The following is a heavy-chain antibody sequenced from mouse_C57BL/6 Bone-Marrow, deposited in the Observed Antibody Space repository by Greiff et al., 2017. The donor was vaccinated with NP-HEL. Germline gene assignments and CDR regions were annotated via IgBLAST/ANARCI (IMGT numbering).Heavy chain of an antibody. D-gene: IGHD4-1*01. CDR2: ISYDGSN. J-gene: IGHJ3*01. Sequence: EVKLMESGPGLVKPSQSLSLTCSVTGYSITSGYYWNWIRQFPGNKLEWMGYISYDGSNNYNPSLKNRISITRDTSKNQFFLKLNSVTTEDTATYYCAREEILGRAWFAYWGQGTLVTVSA. CDR3: AREEILGRAWFAY. CDR1: GYSITSGYY. V-gene: IGHV3-6*01.